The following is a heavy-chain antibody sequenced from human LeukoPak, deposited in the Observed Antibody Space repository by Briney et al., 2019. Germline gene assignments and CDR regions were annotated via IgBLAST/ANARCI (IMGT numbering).Heavy chain of an antibody. Sequence: GGSLRLSCAASGFTFSSSWMSWVRQAPGKGLEWVANIKEDGSEKYYVDSVKGRFTISRDNAKSSLYLQMNSLRAEDTAVYYCARDIGRDGFDYWGQGTLVTVSS. D-gene: IGHD5-24*01. CDR2: IKEDGSEK. J-gene: IGHJ4*02. CDR3: ARDIGRDGFDY. V-gene: IGHV3-7*04. CDR1: GFTFSSSW.